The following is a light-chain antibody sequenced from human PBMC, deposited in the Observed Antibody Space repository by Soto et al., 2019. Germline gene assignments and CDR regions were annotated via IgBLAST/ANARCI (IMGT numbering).Light chain of an antibody. J-gene: IGLJ3*02. CDR2: EVS. V-gene: IGLV2-8*01. CDR1: SSDVGGYNY. Sequence: QSVLTQPPSASGSHGQSVTISCTGTSSDVGGYNYVSWYQQHPGKAPKLMIYEVSKRPSGVPDRFSGSKSGNTASLTVSGLQPEDEADYYCSSYAGSNNLGVFGGGTKVTVL. CDR3: SSYAGSNNLGV.